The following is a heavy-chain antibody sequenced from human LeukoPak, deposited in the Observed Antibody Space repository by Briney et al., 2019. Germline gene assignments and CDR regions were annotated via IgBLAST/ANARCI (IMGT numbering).Heavy chain of an antibody. CDR1: GYTFTSYY. CDR3: ARGLYSGSYYPHYYYYYMDV. J-gene: IGHJ6*03. CDR2: INPSGGST. Sequence: ASVKVSCKASGYTFTSYYMHWVRQAPGQGLEWMGIINPSGGSTSYAQKFQGRVTMTRDTSTSTVYMELSSLRSEDTAVYYCARGLYSGSYYPHYYYYYMDVWGKGTTVTVSS. V-gene: IGHV1-46*01. D-gene: IGHD1-26*01.